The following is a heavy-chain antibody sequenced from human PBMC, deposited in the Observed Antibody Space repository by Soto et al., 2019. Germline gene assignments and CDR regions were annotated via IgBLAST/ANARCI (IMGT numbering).Heavy chain of an antibody. CDR1: GFSLSTSGMC. CDR3: ARISYYGSGTFDGMDV. J-gene: IGHJ6*02. V-gene: IGHV2-70*01. CDR2: IDWDDDK. D-gene: IGHD3-10*01. Sequence: SGPTLVSPTQTLTLTCTFSGFSLSTSGMCVSWIRQPPGKALEWLALIDWDDDKYYSTSLKTRLTISKDTSKNQVVLTMTNMDPVDTATYYCARISYYGSGTFDGMDVWGQGTTVTVSS.